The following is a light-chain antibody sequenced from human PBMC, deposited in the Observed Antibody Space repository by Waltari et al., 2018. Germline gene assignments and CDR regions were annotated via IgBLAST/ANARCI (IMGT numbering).Light chain of an antibody. J-gene: IGLJ3*02. Sequence: QLVVTQSPSASASLGASVKLTCTLSSGHSSNIIAWHQQQPEKGPRYLMKVNSDGSHSKGDEIPDRFSGSSSGAERYLTISSLQSEDEADYYCQTGGHGTCVFGGGTKLTVL. V-gene: IGLV4-69*01. CDR1: SGHSSNI. CDR3: QTGGHGTCV. CDR2: VNSDGSH.